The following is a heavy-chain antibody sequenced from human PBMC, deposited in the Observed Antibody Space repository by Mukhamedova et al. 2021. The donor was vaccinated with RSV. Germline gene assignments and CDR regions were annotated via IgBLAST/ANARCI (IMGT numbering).Heavy chain of an antibody. J-gene: IGHJ4*02. CDR2: ISSSGGST. D-gene: IGHD3-3*01. V-gene: IGHV3-23*01. CDR3: AKVGYYDFWSGYDYYFDY. Sequence: GKGLEWVSGISSSGGSTYFADSVKGRFTISRDNSKNTLFLQMNSLQAEDTALYYCAKVGYYDFWSGYDYYFDYWGQGTLVTVSS.